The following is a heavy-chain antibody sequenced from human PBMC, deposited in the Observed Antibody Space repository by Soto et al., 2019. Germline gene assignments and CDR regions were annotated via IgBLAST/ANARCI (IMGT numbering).Heavy chain of an antibody. CDR2: IIPIFGAS. V-gene: IGHV1-69*01. D-gene: IGHD7-27*01. Sequence: QVQLVQSGPEVKKPGSSVKFSCKSSGGTFTTYTFSWVRQAPGQGLEWMAGIIPIFGASKSAQKYQDRVAITTDESTRTIYMERSSLRSDDTAVYYCARDGDGNSLAYWGQGTLVTVSS. J-gene: IGHJ4*02. CDR1: GGTFTTYT. CDR3: ARDGDGNSLAY.